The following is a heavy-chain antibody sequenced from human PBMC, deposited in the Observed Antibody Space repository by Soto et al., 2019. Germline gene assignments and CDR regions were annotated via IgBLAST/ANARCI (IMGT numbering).Heavy chain of an antibody. CDR3: ARDRQEADYYYYGMDV. Sequence: PSETLSLTCTVSGGSISSGDYYWSWIRQPPGKGLEWIGYIYYSGSTYYNPSLKSRVTISVDTSKNQFSLKLSSVTAADTAVYYCARDRQEADYYYYGMDVWGQGTRVTVSS. CDR2: IYYSGST. CDR1: GGSISSGDYY. J-gene: IGHJ6*02. D-gene: IGHD6-25*01. V-gene: IGHV4-30-4*01.